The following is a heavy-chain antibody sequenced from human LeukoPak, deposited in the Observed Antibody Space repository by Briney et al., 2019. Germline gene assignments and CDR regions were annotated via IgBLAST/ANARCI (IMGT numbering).Heavy chain of an antibody. CDR1: GFTFSDYY. J-gene: IGHJ4*02. D-gene: IGHD5-12*01. CDR3: ASDVVATSGDF. CDR2: ITSSGDDI. V-gene: IGHV3-11*01. Sequence: GGSLRLSCAASGFTFSDYYMSWIRQAPGKGLERVAYITSSGDDIYYADSVKGRFTISRDNAKNALFLRMSSLRVEDTATYYCASDVVATSGDFWGQGTLVSVSS.